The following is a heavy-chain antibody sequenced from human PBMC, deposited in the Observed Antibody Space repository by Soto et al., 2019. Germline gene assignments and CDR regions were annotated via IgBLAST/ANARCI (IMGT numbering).Heavy chain of an antibody. V-gene: IGHV3-11*06. CDR3: ARDRWGYGPPDV. Sequence: QVQLVESGGGLVKPGGSLRLSCAASGFSFSDSYMSWVRQAPGKGLEWVAYISGSSGYTGYADSVKGRFTISRDNAKNSLYLQMTSLRVEDTAVYYCARDRWGYGPPDVWGQGTTGSVSS. CDR1: GFSFSDSY. CDR2: ISGSSGYT. D-gene: IGHD3-16*01. J-gene: IGHJ6*02.